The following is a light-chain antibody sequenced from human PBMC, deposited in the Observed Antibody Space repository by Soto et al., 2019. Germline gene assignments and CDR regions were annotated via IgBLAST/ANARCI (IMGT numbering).Light chain of an antibody. CDR1: SSDVGVYNY. CDR2: DVT. J-gene: IGLJ1*01. V-gene: IGLV2-11*01. CDR3: CSDAGSYTFV. Sequence: QSVLTQPRSVSGSPGQSVTISCTGTSSDVGVYNYVSWYQQHPGKAPKLMIYDVTKRPSGVPDRFSGSKSANTASLTISGLQAEDEADYYCCSDAGSYTFVFGTGTKVTVL.